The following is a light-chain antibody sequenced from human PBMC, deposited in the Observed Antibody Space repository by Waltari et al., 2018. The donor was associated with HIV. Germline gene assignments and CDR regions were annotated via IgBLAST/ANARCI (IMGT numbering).Light chain of an antibody. CDR2: AAS. V-gene: IGKV1-9*01. Sequence: DIQLTQSPSFLSASVGDRVTITCRASQGITSYLALYQQKPGKAPKLLIYAASTLQSGVPSRFSGSGSGTEFTLTISSLQPEDFATYYCQQLNSYLRTFGQGTRLEIK. CDR3: QQLNSYLRT. CDR1: QGITSY. J-gene: IGKJ5*01.